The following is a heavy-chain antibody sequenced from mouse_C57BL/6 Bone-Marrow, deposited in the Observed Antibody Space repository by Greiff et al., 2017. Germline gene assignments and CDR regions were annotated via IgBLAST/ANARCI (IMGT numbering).Heavy chain of an antibody. J-gene: IGHJ4*01. Sequence: QVQLKESGPGLVQPSQSLSITCTVSGFSLTSYGVHWVRQSPGKGLEWLGVIWSGGSTDYNAAFISRLSISKDNSKSQVFFKMNSLQADDTAIYYCARSPMVTTPYYYAMDYWGQGTSVTVSS. D-gene: IGHD2-1*01. V-gene: IGHV2-2*01. CDR1: GFSLTSYG. CDR3: ARSPMVTTPYYYAMDY. CDR2: IWSGGST.